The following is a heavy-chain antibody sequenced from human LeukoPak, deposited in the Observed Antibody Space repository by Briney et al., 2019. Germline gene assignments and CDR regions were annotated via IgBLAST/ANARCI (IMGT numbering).Heavy chain of an antibody. Sequence: KPSETLSLTCTVSGGSISSGGYYWSWIRQPPGKGLEWIGYIHYSGSTNYNPSLKSRVTISVDTSRNQFSLKLSSVTAADTAVYYCARLLHITIFGVVHIYGFDYWGQGTLVTVSS. D-gene: IGHD3-3*01. CDR3: ARLLHITIFGVVHIYGFDY. CDR1: GGSISSGGYY. CDR2: IHYSGST. V-gene: IGHV4-61*08. J-gene: IGHJ4*02.